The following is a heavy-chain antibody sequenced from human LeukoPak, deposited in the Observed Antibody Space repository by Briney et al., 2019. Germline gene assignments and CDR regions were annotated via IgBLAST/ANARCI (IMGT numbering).Heavy chain of an antibody. V-gene: IGHV3-53*01. CDR1: GVTFSSYA. J-gene: IGHJ3*02. Sequence: GGSLRLSCAASGVTFSSYAMSWVRQAPGKGLEWVSVIYSGGSTYYADSVKGRFTISRDNSKNTLYLQMNSLRAEDTAVYYCARAGYSSSWANNDAFDIWGQGTMVTVSS. D-gene: IGHD6-13*01. CDR3: ARAGYSSSWANNDAFDI. CDR2: IYSGGST.